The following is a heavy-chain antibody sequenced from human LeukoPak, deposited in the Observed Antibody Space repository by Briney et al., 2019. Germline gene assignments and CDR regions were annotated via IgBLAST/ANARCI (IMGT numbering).Heavy chain of an antibody. D-gene: IGHD2-2*02. CDR1: GYTFTGYY. Sequence: ASVKVSCKASGYTFTGYYMHWVRQAPGQGLEWMGWINPNSGGTNYAQKFQGRVTMTRDTSISTAYMELSRLRSDDTAVYYCASEGGLDCSSTSCYMDWGQGTLVTVSS. J-gene: IGHJ4*02. CDR3: ASEGGLDCSSTSCYMD. CDR2: INPNSGGT. V-gene: IGHV1-2*02.